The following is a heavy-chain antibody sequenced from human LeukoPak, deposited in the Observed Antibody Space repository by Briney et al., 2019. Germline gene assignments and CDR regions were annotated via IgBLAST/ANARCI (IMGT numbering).Heavy chain of an antibody. CDR2: IIPIFGTA. D-gene: IGHD3-22*01. CDR1: GGTFSSYA. J-gene: IGHJ4*02. V-gene: IGHV1-69*13. CDR3: AKDRVPNDTSGYFRGPFDY. Sequence: SVKVSCKASGGTFSSYAISWVRQAPGQGLEWMGGIIPIFGTANYAQKFQGRVTITADESTSTAYTELSSLRSEDTAVYYCAKDRVPNDTSGYFRGPFDYWGQGTLVTVSS.